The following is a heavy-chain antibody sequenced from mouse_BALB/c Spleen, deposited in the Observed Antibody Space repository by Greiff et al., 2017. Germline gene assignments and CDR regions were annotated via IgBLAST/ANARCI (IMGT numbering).Heavy chain of an antibody. Sequence: EVQVVESGPSLVKPSQTLSLTCSVTGDSITSGYWNWIRKFPGNKLEYMGYISYSGSTYYNPSLKSRISITRDTSKNQYYLQLNSVTTEDTATYYCARYYRYDYAMDYWGQGTSVTVSS. V-gene: IGHV3-8*02. J-gene: IGHJ4*01. CDR1: GDSITSGY. D-gene: IGHD2-14*01. CDR2: ISYSGST. CDR3: ARYYRYDYAMDY.